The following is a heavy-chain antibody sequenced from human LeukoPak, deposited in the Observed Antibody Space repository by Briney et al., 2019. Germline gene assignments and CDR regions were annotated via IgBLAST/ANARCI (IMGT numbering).Heavy chain of an antibody. J-gene: IGHJ4*02. V-gene: IGHV3-7*01. CDR3: LRGRYFDY. CDR2: IKEDGSEK. Sequence: PGGSLRLSCAASGFTFSSYWMSWVRQAPGKGLEWVANIKEDGSEKNYVDSVKGRFTISRDNAKNPLYLQLNSLRAEDTAVYYCLRGRYFDYWGQGTLVTVSS. CDR1: GFTFSSYW. D-gene: IGHD1-26*01.